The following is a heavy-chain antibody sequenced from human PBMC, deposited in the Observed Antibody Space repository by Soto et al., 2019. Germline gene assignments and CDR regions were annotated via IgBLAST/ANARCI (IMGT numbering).Heavy chain of an antibody. CDR3: AQAGDFDMLSFAR. Sequence: QITVKESVPPLVRPAQTLTLTCSFSGFSLTTTRLGVAWMRQPPGKALEGLALIYWDDDKRYSPSLKNRLTVSKDSSTNRGVLTITNISPDVTGPYFGAQAGDFDMLSFARWGQGTLVTVSS. D-gene: IGHD3-16*01. J-gene: IGHJ4*02. V-gene: IGHV2-5*02. CDR1: GFSLTTTRLG. CDR2: IYWDDDK.